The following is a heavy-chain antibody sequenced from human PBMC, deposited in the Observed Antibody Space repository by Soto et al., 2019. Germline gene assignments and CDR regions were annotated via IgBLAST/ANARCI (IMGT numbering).Heavy chain of an antibody. D-gene: IGHD1-7*01. V-gene: IGHV3-23*01. CDR3: AKDPRLELRGVDS. CDR1: GFNFNNYV. CDR2: VSASGLST. Sequence: GGSLRLSCAASGFNFNNYVMSWVRQAPGKGLEWVSFVSASGLSTDYADSVKGRFTISRDNSKNRLVLQMNRLRAEDTGVYYCAKDPRLELRGVDSWGQGTQVTVSS. J-gene: IGHJ4*02.